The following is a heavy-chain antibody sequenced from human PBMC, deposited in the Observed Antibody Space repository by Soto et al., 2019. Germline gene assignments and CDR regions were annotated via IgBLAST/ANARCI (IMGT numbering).Heavy chain of an antibody. CDR1: GITVSTNY. CDR3: ARGGPPGHFDY. V-gene: IGHV3-66*01. J-gene: IGHJ4*02. Sequence: VQLVESGGGLVRPGGSLRLSCAASGITVSTNYMSWVRQAPGKGLEWVSVIYSGGSTYYADSVKGRFTISRNYSKNTLYLQMNSLRDEDTAVYYCARGGPPGHFDYWGQGTLVTVSS. CDR2: IYSGGST. D-gene: IGHD5-12*01.